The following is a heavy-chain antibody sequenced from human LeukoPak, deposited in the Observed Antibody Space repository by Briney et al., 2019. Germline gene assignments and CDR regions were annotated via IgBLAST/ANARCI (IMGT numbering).Heavy chain of an antibody. D-gene: IGHD1-1*01. CDR3: ARASPTGPGTDYYYYYMDV. CDR2: IYTSGST. CDR1: GGSISSGSYY. J-gene: IGHJ6*03. Sequence: SQTLSLTCTVSGGSISSGSYYWSWIRQPAGKGLEWIGRIYTSGSTDYNASLKSRVTISVDTSKNHFSLKLSSVTAADTAVYYCARASPTGPGTDYYYYYMDVWGKGTTVTISS. V-gene: IGHV4-61*02.